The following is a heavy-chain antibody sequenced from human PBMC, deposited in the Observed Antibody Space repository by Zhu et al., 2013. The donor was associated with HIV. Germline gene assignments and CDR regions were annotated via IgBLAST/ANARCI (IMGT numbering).Heavy chain of an antibody. CDR1: GYTFTGYF. CDR3: ARVAVAGSSEY. J-gene: IGHJ4*02. Sequence: QVQLVQSGAEVQKPGASVKVSCEASGYTFTGYFLHWVRQAPGQGLEWMGWINPDSGDTNYAQKFQGRVTMTRDTSVSTAYMELIRLNSDDTAVYYCARVAVAGSSEYWGQGTLVTVSS. V-gene: IGHV1-2*02. CDR2: INPDSGDT. D-gene: IGHD6-19*01.